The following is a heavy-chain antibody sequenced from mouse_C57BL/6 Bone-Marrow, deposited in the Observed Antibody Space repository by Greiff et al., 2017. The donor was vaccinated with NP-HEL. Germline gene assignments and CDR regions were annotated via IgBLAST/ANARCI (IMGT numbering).Heavy chain of an antibody. CDR2: ISNGGGST. Sequence: EVNVVESGGGLVQPGGSLKLSCAASGFTFSDYYMYWVRQTPEKRLEWVAYISNGGGSTYYPDTVKGRFTISRDNAKNTLYLQMSRLKSEDTAMYYCARLTGTVRYFDYWGQGTTLTVSS. CDR3: ARLTGTVRYFDY. D-gene: IGHD4-1*01. J-gene: IGHJ2*01. V-gene: IGHV5-12*01. CDR1: GFTFSDYY.